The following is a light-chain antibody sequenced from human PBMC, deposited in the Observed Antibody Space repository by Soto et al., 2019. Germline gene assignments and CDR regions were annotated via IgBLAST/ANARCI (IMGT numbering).Light chain of an antibody. Sequence: QPVLTQPPSVSGAPGQRVTISCTGSSSNIGAGYDVHWYQQLPGRAPKLLIYANNNRPSGVPDRFSGSRSGTSASLAITGLQADDEGDYSCQSYDSSLSGFYVFGTGTKVTVL. CDR1: SSNIGAGYD. J-gene: IGLJ1*01. CDR3: QSYDSSLSGFYV. CDR2: ANN. V-gene: IGLV1-40*01.